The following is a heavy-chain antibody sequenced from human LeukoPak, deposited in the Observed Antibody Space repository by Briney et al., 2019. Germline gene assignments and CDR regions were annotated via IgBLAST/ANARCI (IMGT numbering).Heavy chain of an antibody. D-gene: IGHD5-24*01. CDR1: GFTFSSYG. Sequence: GGSLRLSCAASGFTFSSYGMNWVRQAPGKGLEWVSAISGRDGGTYYADSVKGRFTISRDNSKNTLYLQMNSVRAEDTAIYYCTTPPGGTYNHWGQGTLVSVSS. J-gene: IGHJ4*02. V-gene: IGHV3-23*01. CDR2: ISGRDGGT. CDR3: TTPPGGTYNH.